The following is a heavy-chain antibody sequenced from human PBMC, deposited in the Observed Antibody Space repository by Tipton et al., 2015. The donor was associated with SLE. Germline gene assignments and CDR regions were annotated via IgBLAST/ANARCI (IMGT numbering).Heavy chain of an antibody. J-gene: IGHJ6*03. CDR3: ARLLGNYYYYMDV. CDR1: GGSISGSPHY. CDR2: FYYSDS. Sequence: TLSLTCSVSGGSISGSPHYWGWFRQPPGKGLEWIGTFYYSDSNYNPSLKSRVTISVDTPKNQFSLNLNSVTAADTAMYYCARLLGNYYYYMDVWGTGTTVTVSS. V-gene: IGHV4-39*01.